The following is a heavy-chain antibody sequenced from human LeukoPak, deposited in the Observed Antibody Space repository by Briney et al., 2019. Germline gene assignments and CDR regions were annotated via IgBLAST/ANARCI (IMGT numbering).Heavy chain of an antibody. CDR2: MNPNSGNT. Sequence: AASVKVSCKASGYTFTSYDINWVRQATGQGLEWMGWMNPNSGNTGYAQKFQGRVTMTRNTSISTAYMELSSLRSEDTAVYYCAKDALAPGVDGDYPDYWGQGTLVTVSS. V-gene: IGHV1-8*01. CDR3: AKDALAPGVDGDYPDY. D-gene: IGHD4-17*01. J-gene: IGHJ4*02. CDR1: GYTFTSYD.